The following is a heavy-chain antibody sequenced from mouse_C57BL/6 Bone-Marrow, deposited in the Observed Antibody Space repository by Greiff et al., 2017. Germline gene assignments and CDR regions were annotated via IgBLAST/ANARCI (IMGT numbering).Heavy chain of an antibody. CDR3: ARGRRSSV. V-gene: IGHV1-81*01. CDR1: GYTFTSYG. CDR2: IYPRSGNT. J-gene: IGHJ2*01. Sequence: QVQLQQSGAELARPGASVKLSCKASGYTFTSYGISWVKQRTGQGLEWIGEIYPRSGNTYYNEKFKGKATLTADKSSSTAYMELRSLTSEDSAVYFCARGRRSSVWGQGTTLTGAS.